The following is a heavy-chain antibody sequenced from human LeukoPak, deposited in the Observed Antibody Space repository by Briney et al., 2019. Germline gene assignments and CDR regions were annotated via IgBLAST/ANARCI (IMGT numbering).Heavy chain of an antibody. Sequence: GGSLRLSCAASGFTLTNYAMHWVRQPAGEGLEWVSALGTAGDTFYPGSVKGRFSISRDNAKKSLFLQMNSLRVEDTAIYYCARQNTPHGNFDYWGQGTLVTVSS. CDR1: GFTLTNYA. D-gene: IGHD5-18*01. V-gene: IGHV3-13*01. CDR3: ARQNTPHGNFDY. CDR2: LGTAGDT. J-gene: IGHJ4*02.